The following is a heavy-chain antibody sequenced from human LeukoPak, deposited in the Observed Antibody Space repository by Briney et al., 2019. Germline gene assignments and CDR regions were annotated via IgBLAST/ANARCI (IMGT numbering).Heavy chain of an antibody. J-gene: IGHJ4*02. CDR3: ARASGDIVETATMGSY. D-gene: IGHD5-18*01. CDR2: ISGSSSSI. Sequence: KSGGSLRLSCAASGFTFNSYSMNWVRQAPGKGLEWVSSISGSSSSIYYADSVKGRFTISRDNAKNSLYLQMNSLRAEDTAVYYCARASGDIVETATMGSYWGQGTLVTVSS. V-gene: IGHV3-21*01. CDR1: GFTFNSYS.